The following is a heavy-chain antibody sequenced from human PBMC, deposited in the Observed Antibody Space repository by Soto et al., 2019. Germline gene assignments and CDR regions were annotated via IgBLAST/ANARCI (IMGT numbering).Heavy chain of an antibody. J-gene: IGHJ6*02. D-gene: IGHD3-22*01. CDR1: GYTFTSYA. Sequence: ASVKVSCKASGYTFTSYAMHWVRQAPGQRLEWMGWINAGNGNTKYSQKFQGRVTITRDTSASTAYMELSSLRSEDTAVYYCARNGAPSEGDGAITMIVKDYYYGMDVWGQGTTVTVSS. CDR2: INAGNGNT. V-gene: IGHV1-3*01. CDR3: ARNGAPSEGDGAITMIVKDYYYGMDV.